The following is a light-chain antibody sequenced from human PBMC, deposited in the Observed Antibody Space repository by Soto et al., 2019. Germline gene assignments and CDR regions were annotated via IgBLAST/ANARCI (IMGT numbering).Light chain of an antibody. CDR1: ENVDTN. CDR2: GAS. Sequence: EIVMTHSPATLSVSPGEAATLSCRASENVDTNLAWYQHKPGQAPRLLIYGASTRAAGVPARFSGSGSGTEFTLTISSLESEDVAVYYCQQCHKWPRITFGPGTRLEIK. CDR3: QQCHKWPRIT. J-gene: IGKJ5*01. V-gene: IGKV3-15*01.